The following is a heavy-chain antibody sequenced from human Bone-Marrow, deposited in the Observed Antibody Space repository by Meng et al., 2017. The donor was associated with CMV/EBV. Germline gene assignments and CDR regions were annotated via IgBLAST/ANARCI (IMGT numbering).Heavy chain of an antibody. D-gene: IGHD3-22*01. CDR3: ATAILSSGYYYVLDY. Sequence: ASVKVSCKVSGYTLTELSMHWVRQAPGKGLEWMGGFDPEDGETIYAQKFQGRVTMTEDTSTDTAYMELSSLRSEDTAVYYCATAILSSGYYYVLDYWGQGTLVTVSS. J-gene: IGHJ4*02. CDR1: GYTLTELS. V-gene: IGHV1-24*01. CDR2: FDPEDGET.